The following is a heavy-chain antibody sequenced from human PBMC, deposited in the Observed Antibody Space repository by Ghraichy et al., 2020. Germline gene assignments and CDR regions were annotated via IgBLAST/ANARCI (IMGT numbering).Heavy chain of an antibody. CDR2: ISSSSTYT. Sequence: GGSLRLSCAASGFTFSDYYMSWIRQAPGKGLEWVSYISSSSTYTNYADSVKGRFTISRDNAKNSLYLQMNSLRAEDTAVYYCARGTLGDGYNDYSGQETLVTFSS. V-gene: IGHV3-11*03. D-gene: IGHD5-24*01. CDR3: ARGTLGDGYNDY. CDR1: GFTFSDYY. J-gene: IGHJ4*02.